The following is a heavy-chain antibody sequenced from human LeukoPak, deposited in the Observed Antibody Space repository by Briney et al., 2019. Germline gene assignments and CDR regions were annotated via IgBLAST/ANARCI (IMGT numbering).Heavy chain of an antibody. V-gene: IGHV4-30-4*08. J-gene: IGHJ4*02. CDR1: GGSISSGDYY. D-gene: IGHD6-6*01. CDR3: ARSSGVATVAARKFDY. CDR2: IFYSGST. Sequence: PSQTLSLTCTVSGGSISSGDYYWSWIRQPPGKGLEWIGYIFYSGSTNYNPSLKSRVTISVDTSKNQFSLKLSSVTAADTAVYYCARSSGVATVAARKFDYWGQGTLVTVSS.